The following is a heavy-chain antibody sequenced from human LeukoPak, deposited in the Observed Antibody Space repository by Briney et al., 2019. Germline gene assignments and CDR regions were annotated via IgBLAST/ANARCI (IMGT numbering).Heavy chain of an antibody. D-gene: IGHD3-9*01. CDR2: IWYDGSNK. V-gene: IGHV3-33*01. Sequence: GGSLRLSCAASGFTFSSYGMHWVRQAPGKGLEWVAVIWYDGSNKYYADSVKGRFTISRDNSKNTLYLQMNSLRAEDTAVYYCARDTYYDILTGPTFDYWGQGTLVTVSS. CDR1: GFTFSSYG. J-gene: IGHJ4*02. CDR3: ARDTYYDILTGPTFDY.